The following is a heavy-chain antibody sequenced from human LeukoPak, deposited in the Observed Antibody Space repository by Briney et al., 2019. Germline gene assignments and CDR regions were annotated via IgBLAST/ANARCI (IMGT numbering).Heavy chain of an antibody. Sequence: ASVKVSCKASGYSFTSYYIHWVRLAPGQGLEWMGVINPSGGSTRYAQKFQDRVTMTRDMSTSTVYMELSSLRSEDTAVYYCAREGVSGSYLECWGQGTLVTVSS. D-gene: IGHD1-26*01. CDR1: GYSFTSYY. J-gene: IGHJ4*02. CDR2: INPSGGST. V-gene: IGHV1-46*01. CDR3: AREGVSGSYLEC.